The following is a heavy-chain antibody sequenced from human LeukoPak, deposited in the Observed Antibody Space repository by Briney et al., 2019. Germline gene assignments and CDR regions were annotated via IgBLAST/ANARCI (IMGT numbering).Heavy chain of an antibody. Sequence: EASVKVSCTASGYTFTGYYIHGVRQAPGQGLEWMGRINPNGGGTNYAQKFQGRVTMTSDTSISTAYMELSRLRSDDTAVYYCARERKITIFGVACDYWGQGTLVTVSS. J-gene: IGHJ4*02. CDR1: GYTFTGYY. CDR3: ARERKITIFGVACDY. V-gene: IGHV1-2*06. D-gene: IGHD3-3*01. CDR2: INPNGGGT.